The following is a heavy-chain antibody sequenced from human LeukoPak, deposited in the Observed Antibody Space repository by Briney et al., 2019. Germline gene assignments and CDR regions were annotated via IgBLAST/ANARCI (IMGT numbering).Heavy chain of an antibody. J-gene: IGHJ6*03. V-gene: IGHV1-69*13. CDR2: IIPIFGTA. Sequence: ASVKVSCKASGGTFSSYAISWVRQAPGQGLEWMGGIIPIFGTANYAQKFQGRVTITADESTSTAYMELSSLRSEDTAVYYCARRDYGGNSYYYYYYMDVWGKGTTVPVSS. CDR1: GGTFSSYA. CDR3: ARRDYGGNSYYYYYYMDV. D-gene: IGHD4-23*01.